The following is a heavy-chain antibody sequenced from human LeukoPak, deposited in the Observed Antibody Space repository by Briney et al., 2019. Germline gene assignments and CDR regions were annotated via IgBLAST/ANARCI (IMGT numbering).Heavy chain of an antibody. D-gene: IGHD3-22*01. J-gene: IGHJ4*02. CDR3: ATRLDYYDSSGYYQFDY. V-gene: IGHV1-24*01. Sequence: AASVKVSCKVSGYTLTELSMHWVRQAPGKGLEWMGGFDPEDGETIYAQKFQGRVTMTEDTSTDKAYMELSSLRSEDTAVYYCATRLDYYDSSGYYQFDYWGQGTLVTVSS. CDR2: FDPEDGET. CDR1: GYTLTELS.